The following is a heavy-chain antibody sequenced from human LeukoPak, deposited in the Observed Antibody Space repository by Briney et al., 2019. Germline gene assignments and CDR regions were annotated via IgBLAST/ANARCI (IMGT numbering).Heavy chain of an antibody. J-gene: IGHJ4*02. Sequence: SETLTLTCTVSGGSISSGDYYWSWIRQPPGKGLEWIGYIYYSGSTYYNPSLKSRVTISVDTSKNQFSLKLSSVTAADTAVYYCARVGEYSSSIDYWGQGTLVTVSS. D-gene: IGHD6-6*01. CDR1: GGSISSGDYY. CDR3: ARVGEYSSSIDY. CDR2: IYYSGST. V-gene: IGHV4-30-4*08.